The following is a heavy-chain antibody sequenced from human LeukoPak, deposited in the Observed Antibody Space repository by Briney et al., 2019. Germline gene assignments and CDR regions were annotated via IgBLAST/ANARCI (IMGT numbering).Heavy chain of an antibody. CDR1: GYTFTSYG. CDR3: ARDNIVVVVAATRGYFDL. J-gene: IGHJ2*01. V-gene: IGHV1-18*01. Sequence: ASVKVSCKASGYTFTSYGISWVRQAPGQGLEWMGWISAYNGNTNYAQKLQGRVTMTTDTSTSTAYMELRSLRSDDTAVYYCARDNIVVVVAATRGYFDLWGRGTLVTVSS. D-gene: IGHD2-15*01. CDR2: ISAYNGNT.